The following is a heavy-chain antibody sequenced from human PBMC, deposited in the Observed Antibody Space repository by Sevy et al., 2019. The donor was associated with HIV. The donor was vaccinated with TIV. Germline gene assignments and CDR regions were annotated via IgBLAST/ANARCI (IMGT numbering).Heavy chain of an antibody. V-gene: IGHV3-7*01. CDR1: GFIFSGYW. CDR3: ARGRYCSGGGCYIDY. Sequence: GGSLRLSCAAPGFIFSGYWMTWVRQAPGKGLEWVANINPDGSEKYYVGSVKGRFTISRDNARNSLVLQMNSLRAADTAFYYCARGRYCSGGGCYIDYWVQGTLVTVSS. CDR2: INPDGSEK. D-gene: IGHD2-15*01. J-gene: IGHJ4*02.